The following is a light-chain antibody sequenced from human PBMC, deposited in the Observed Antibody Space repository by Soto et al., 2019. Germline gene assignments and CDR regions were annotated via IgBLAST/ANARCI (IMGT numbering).Light chain of an antibody. CDR2: NVS. J-gene: IGKJ1*01. CDR3: MHSIDWPWT. CDR1: RSLVFSDGNTY. V-gene: IGKV2-30*01. Sequence: VLTQSPLSVSVTVGQPASISCRSSRSLVFSDGNTYLHWFQQRPGQSPRRLIDNVSKRDSGVPDRFTGSGSGTDFTLEISRVEAEDVGMYYCMHSIDWPWTFGQGTKVDIK.